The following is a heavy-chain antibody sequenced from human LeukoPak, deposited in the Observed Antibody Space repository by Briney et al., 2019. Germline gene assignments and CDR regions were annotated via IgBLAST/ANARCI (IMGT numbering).Heavy chain of an antibody. V-gene: IGHV5-10-1*01. Sequence: GESLKISCKGSGYSFTSYWISWVRQMPGKGLEWMGRIDPSDSYTNYSPSFQGHVTISADKSISTAYLQWSSLKASDTAMYYCARLGATFSYASGGRYWGQGTLVTVSS. J-gene: IGHJ4*02. CDR1: GYSFTSYW. CDR2: IDPSDSYT. CDR3: ARLGATFSYASGGRY. D-gene: IGHD2-8*01.